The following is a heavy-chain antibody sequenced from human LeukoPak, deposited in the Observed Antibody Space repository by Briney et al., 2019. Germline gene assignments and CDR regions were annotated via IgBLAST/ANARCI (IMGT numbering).Heavy chain of an antibody. V-gene: IGHV4-30-4*01. CDR1: GGSISSGDYY. J-gene: IGHJ3*02. Sequence: SETLSLTCTVSGGSISSGDYYWSWIRQPPGKGLEWIGYIYYSGSTYYNPSLKSRVTISVDTSKNQFSLKLSYVTAADRAVYYCARVGIAVGAFDIWGQGTMVSVS. D-gene: IGHD6-19*01. CDR3: ARVGIAVGAFDI. CDR2: IYYSGST.